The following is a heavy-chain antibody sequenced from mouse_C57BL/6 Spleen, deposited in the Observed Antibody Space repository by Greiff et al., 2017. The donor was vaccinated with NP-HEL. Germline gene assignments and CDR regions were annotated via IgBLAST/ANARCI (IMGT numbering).Heavy chain of an antibody. CDR3: ARREGTALAAY. J-gene: IGHJ3*01. D-gene: IGHD3-3*01. CDR1: GYTFTSYW. Sequence: QVQLQQSGAELVRPGSSVKLSCKASGYTFTSYWMHWVKQRPIQGLEWIGNIDPSDSETHYNQKFKDKATLTVDKSSSTAYMQLSSLTSEDSAVYYCARREGTALAAYWGQGTLVTVSA. V-gene: IGHV1-52*01. CDR2: IDPSDSET.